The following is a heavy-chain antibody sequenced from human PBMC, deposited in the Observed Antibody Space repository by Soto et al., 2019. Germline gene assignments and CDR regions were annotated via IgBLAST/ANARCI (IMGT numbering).Heavy chain of an antibody. CDR1: GGGKSVYY. V-gene: IGHV4-34*01. Sequence: SYTLTRTCTGYGGGKSVYYWGWIRQPPGKGLEWIGEINHSGSTNYNPSLKSRVTISVDTSKNQFSLKLSSVTAADTAVYYCARGYYYMDVWGKGTTVIVS. CDR2: INHSGST. CDR3: ARGYYYMDV. J-gene: IGHJ6*03.